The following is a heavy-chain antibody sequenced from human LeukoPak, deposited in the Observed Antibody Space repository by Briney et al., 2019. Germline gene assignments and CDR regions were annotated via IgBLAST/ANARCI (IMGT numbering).Heavy chain of an antibody. Sequence: GGSLRLSCAASGVTFSAYSMNWVRQAPGKGLDWVTYISSRSFTIYYADSVKGRFTISRDNAKNSLYLEMNSLRDEDTAVYYCARGVIAVAGYDAFDIWGQGTVVTVSP. CDR1: GVTFSAYS. D-gene: IGHD6-19*01. CDR2: ISSRSFTI. CDR3: ARGVIAVAGYDAFDI. V-gene: IGHV3-48*02. J-gene: IGHJ3*02.